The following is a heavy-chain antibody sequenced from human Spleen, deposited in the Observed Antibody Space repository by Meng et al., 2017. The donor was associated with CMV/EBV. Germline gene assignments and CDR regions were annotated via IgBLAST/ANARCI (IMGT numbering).Heavy chain of an antibody. V-gene: IGHV1-2*02. CDR1: GHTFTAYY. Sequence: ASVKVSCKASGHTFTAYYMHWVRQAPGQPFEWMGWIDPSSGDTRYTRRFKGRVTMTRDTSFNTAYMDLSRLTSDDTAVYFCARGPQVGLWFFDFWGQGTLVTVSS. D-gene: IGHD2-21*01. CDR3: ARGPQVGLWFFDF. J-gene: IGHJ4*02. CDR2: IDPSSGDT.